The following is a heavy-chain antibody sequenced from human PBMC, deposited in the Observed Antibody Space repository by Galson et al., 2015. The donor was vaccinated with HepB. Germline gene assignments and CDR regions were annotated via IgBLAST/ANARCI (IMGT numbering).Heavy chain of an antibody. D-gene: IGHD5-24*01. CDR1: GDSVSSNRAA. CDR3: ARVLRLRKGYKSPFDY. J-gene: IGHJ4*02. CDR2: TYYRSKWSS. Sequence: CAISGDSVSSNRAARNWIRQSPSRGLEWLGRTYYRSKWSSDYAASVKSRITINADTSKNQFSLQLNSVTPEDTAVYFCARVLRLRKGYKSPFDYWGQGTLVTVSS. V-gene: IGHV6-1*01.